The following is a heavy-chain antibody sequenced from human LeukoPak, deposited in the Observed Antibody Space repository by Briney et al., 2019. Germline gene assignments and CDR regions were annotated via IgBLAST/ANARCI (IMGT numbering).Heavy chain of an antibody. CDR2: ISGSGTTI. CDR1: GFTFTDYA. V-gene: IGHV3-11*01. J-gene: IGHJ4*02. Sequence: GGSLRLSCAASGFTFTDYAMNWVRQAPGKGLEWVSHISGSGTTIYYADSVKGRFTISRDNTKNSLNLQMNSLRAEDSAVYYCASRYCSGGSCYFDYWGQGALVTVSS. CDR3: ASRYCSGGSCYFDY. D-gene: IGHD2-15*01.